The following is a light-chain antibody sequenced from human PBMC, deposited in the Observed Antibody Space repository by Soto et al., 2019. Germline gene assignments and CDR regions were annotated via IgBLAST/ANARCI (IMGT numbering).Light chain of an antibody. J-gene: IGKJ1*01. CDR2: DAS. CDR3: QQYYTWT. V-gene: IGKV1-5*01. CDR1: QSIGKW. Sequence: DIQMTQSPSTLSASVGDRVTIACRASQSIGKWLAWYQQKPGKAPKLLIYDASNLESGVPSRFSGSGSGTEFTLTISSLQPDDFAAYYCQQYYTWTFGQGTKVDIK.